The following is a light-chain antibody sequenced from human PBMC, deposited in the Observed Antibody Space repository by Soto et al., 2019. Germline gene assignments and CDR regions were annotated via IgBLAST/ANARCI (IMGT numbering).Light chain of an antibody. J-gene: IGKJ4*01. CDR1: QDISNY. CDR3: QQYYDVPPLT. V-gene: IGKV1-33*01. CDR2: DAS. Sequence: DIQMTQSPSSLSASVGDRVTITCQASQDISNYLNWYQQKLGKAPKLLIYDASNLETGVPSRFSGSGSGTHFTFTISSLQPEDIATYTCQQYYDVPPLTFGGGTKVEI.